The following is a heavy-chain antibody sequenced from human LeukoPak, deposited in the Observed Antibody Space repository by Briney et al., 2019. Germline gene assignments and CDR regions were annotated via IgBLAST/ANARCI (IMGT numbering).Heavy chain of an antibody. D-gene: IGHD6-6*01. J-gene: IGHJ4*02. CDR2: MSSSGDII. Sequence: GGSLRLSCAASGFPFSSYEMHWVRQAPGKGLEWVSYMSSSGDIIYYADSVEGRFAISRDNAKNSLYLQMDSLRAEDTATYYCARDDGGRHTSSLDYWGQGTLVSVSS. CDR3: ARDDGGRHTSSLDY. CDR1: GFPFSSYE. V-gene: IGHV3-48*03.